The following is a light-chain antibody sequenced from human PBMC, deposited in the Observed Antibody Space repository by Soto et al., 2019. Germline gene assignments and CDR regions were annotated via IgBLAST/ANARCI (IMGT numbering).Light chain of an antibody. V-gene: IGLV7-46*01. CDR2: DIN. CDR3: FLSYNSARV. Sequence: QAVVTQEPSLTVSTAGTVTLTCGSSTGAVTSGHYPYWFQQKPGQAPRTLIYDINNKHSWTPARFSGSLLGGKAALTLSGAQPEDEADYCCFLSYNSARVFGGGTKLTVL. CDR1: TGAVTSGHY. J-gene: IGLJ2*01.